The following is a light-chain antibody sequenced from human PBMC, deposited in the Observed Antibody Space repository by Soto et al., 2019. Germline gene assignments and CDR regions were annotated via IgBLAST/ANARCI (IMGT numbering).Light chain of an antibody. CDR3: LLDFSYFWA. Sequence: AIQLTQSPSSLSASVGDGVTITCRASQGIGSALGWYQQKPGKVPKLLIYAASTLQSGVPSRFSGSGSGTDFTLTISSLQPEDFATYYCLLDFSYFWAFGQGTKVEVK. CDR2: AAS. V-gene: IGKV1-6*01. J-gene: IGKJ1*01. CDR1: QGIGSA.